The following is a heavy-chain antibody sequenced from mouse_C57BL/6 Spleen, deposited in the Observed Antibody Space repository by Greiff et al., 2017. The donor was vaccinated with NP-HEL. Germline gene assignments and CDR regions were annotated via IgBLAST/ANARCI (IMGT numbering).Heavy chain of an antibody. CDR3: AKDGYFDY. J-gene: IGHJ2*01. Sequence: EVKVEESGPELVKPGDSVKISCKASGYSFTGYFMNWVMQSHGKSLEWIGRINPYNGDTFYNQKFKGKATLTVDKSSSTAHMELRSLTSEDSAVYYCAKDGYFDYWGQGTTLTVSS. CDR1: GYSFTGYF. CDR2: INPYNGDT. V-gene: IGHV1-20*01. D-gene: IGHD2-3*01.